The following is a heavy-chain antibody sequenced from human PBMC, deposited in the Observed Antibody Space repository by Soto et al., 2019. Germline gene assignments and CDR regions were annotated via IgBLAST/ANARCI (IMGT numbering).Heavy chain of an antibody. J-gene: IGHJ5*02. CDR3: ARHAFLEWLFPAFDP. V-gene: IGHV4-59*01. CDR2: VYYGGST. CDR1: GGSISSYY. D-gene: IGHD3-3*02. Sequence: QVQLQESGPGLVKPSETLSLMCTVSGGSISSYYWGWVRQPPGKGLEWIGSVYYGGSTHYNPSLKSRVTMSVDTYKKEFSLNLNSVTAADTAVYYCARHAFLEWLFPAFDPWGQGTLVTVSS.